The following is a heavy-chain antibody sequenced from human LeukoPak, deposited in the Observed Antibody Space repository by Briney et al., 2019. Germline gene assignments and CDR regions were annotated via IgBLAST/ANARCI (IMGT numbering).Heavy chain of an antibody. CDR3: ASNSGVITMVRAYFDY. D-gene: IGHD3-10*01. CDR1: GFTFSSYA. V-gene: IGHV3-30-3*01. CDR2: ISYDGSNK. J-gene: IGHJ4*02. Sequence: GGSLRLSCAASGFTFSSYAMHWVRQAPGKGLEWVAVISYDGSNKYYADSVKGRFTISRDNSKNTLYLQMNSLRAEDTAVYYCASNSGVITMVRAYFDYWGQGTLVTVSS.